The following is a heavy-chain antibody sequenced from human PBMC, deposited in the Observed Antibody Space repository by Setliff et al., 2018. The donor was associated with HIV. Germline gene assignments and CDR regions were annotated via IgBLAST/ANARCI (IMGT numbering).Heavy chain of an antibody. CDR3: ARGRGELDS. CDR1: GGSMSFYY. CDR2: IYYSGST. Sequence: SETLSLTCRVSGGSMSFYYWSWIRQPPGKGLDWIGYIYYSGSTDSNPSLKSRVAISMDTSKNEFSLNLRSVTAADTAIYYCARGRGELDSWGQGTLVTVSS. D-gene: IGHD3-10*01. V-gene: IGHV4-59*01. J-gene: IGHJ4*02.